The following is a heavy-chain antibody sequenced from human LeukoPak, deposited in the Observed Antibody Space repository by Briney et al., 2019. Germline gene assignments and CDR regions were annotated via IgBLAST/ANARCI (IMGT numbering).Heavy chain of an antibody. CDR2: INQSGST. V-gene: IGHV4-34*01. CDR3: ARDYGDSRNYNWFDP. CDR1: GGSFSGYY. J-gene: IGHJ5*02. Sequence: SETLSLTCAVYGGSFSGYYWSWMRQPPGEGLEWIGDINQSGSTTYNPSLKSRVTILVGTSKNQFSLELTSVTAADTAVYYCARDYGDSRNYNWFDPWGQGTLVTVSS. D-gene: IGHD4-17*01.